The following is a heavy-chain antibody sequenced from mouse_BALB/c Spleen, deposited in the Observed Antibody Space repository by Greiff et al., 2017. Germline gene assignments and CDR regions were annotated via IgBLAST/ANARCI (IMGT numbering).Heavy chain of an antibody. Sequence: EVQLQQSGTVLARPGASVKMSCKASGYTFTSYWMHWVKQRPGQGLEWIGAIYPGNSDTSYNQKFKGKAKLTAVTSTSTAYMELSSLTNEDSAVYYCTRGGGYYLYYYAMDYWGQGTSVTVSS. D-gene: IGHD2-3*01. CDR2: IYPGNSDT. V-gene: IGHV1-5*01. J-gene: IGHJ4*01. CDR1: GYTFTSYW. CDR3: TRGGGYYLYYYAMDY.